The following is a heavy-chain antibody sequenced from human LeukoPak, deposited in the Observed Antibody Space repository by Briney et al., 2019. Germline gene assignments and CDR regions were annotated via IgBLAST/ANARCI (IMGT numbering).Heavy chain of an antibody. CDR1: GGSISSYY. V-gene: IGHV4-59*08. D-gene: IGHD1-1*01. CDR3: ARHMGLGYTYFYPYFDY. J-gene: IGHJ4*01. Sequence: SATVSLTCTVSGGSISSYYWSWIRQPPGKGLEWIGYIYYSGSTNYNPSLKSRVTISVDTSKNQFSLKLSSVTAADTAVYYCARHMGLGYTYFYPYFDYWGQGTLVTVSS. CDR2: IYYSGST.